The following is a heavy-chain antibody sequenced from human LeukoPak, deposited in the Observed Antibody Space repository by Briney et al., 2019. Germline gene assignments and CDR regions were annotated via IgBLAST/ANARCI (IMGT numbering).Heavy chain of an antibody. Sequence: PSQTLSLTCTVSGGSISSGDYYWSWIRQPPGKGLEWIGYIYYSGSTNYNPSLKSRVTMSIDTSKNQFSLKLTSVTAVGTATYYCARETSLAGFASGLGFNYWGQGILVTVSS. J-gene: IGHJ4*02. V-gene: IGHV4-61*08. CDR2: IYYSGST. D-gene: IGHD6-19*01. CDR3: ARETSLAGFASGLGFNY. CDR1: GGSISSGDYY.